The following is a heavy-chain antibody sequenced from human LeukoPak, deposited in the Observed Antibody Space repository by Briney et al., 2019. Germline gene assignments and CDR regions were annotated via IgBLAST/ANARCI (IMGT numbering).Heavy chain of an antibody. CDR1: GGSISSSSYY. Sequence: SETLSLTCTVSGGSISSSSYYWGWIRQPPGKGLEWIGSIYYSGSTYYNPSLKSRVTISVDTSKNQFSLKLSSVTAADTAVYYCARVPHMVRGVIHNWFDPWGQGTLVTVSS. V-gene: IGHV4-39*07. CDR2: IYYSGST. CDR3: ARVPHMVRGVIHNWFDP. J-gene: IGHJ5*02. D-gene: IGHD3-10*01.